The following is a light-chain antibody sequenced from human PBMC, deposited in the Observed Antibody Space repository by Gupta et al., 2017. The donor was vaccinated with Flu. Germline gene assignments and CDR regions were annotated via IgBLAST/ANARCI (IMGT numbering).Light chain of an antibody. Sequence: DTQMTQSPSSLSASVGDRVTITARASPSISNYLAWYQQKPGKAPKLLIYAASTLESGVPSRFSGSGSGTDFTLTINSLQPEDVATYYCQKYYSASRTFGPGTKVEIK. J-gene: IGKJ1*01. CDR3: QKYYSASRT. V-gene: IGKV1-27*01. CDR1: PSISNY. CDR2: AAS.